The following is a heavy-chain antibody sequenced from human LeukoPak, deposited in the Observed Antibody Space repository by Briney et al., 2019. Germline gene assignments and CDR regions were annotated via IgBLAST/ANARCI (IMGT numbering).Heavy chain of an antibody. CDR1: GGSISSYY. V-gene: IGHV4-4*07. CDR3: ARVHPGYSYGYYFDY. D-gene: IGHD5-18*01. CDR2: IYTSGST. J-gene: IGHJ4*02. Sequence: SETLSLTCTVSGGSISSYYWSWIRQPAGKGLEWIGRIYTSGSTNYNPSLKSRVTMSVDTSKNQFSLKLSSVTAADTAVYYCARVHPGYSYGYYFDYWGQGTLVTVSS.